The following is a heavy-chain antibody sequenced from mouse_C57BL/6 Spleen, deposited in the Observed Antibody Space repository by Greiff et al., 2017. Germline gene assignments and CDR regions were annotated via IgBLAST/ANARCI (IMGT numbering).Heavy chain of an antibody. J-gene: IGHJ4*01. V-gene: IGHV1-58*01. CDR1: GYTFTSYG. D-gene: IGHD1-1*01. CDR2: IYIGNGYT. Sequence: EVQLVESGAELVRPGSSVKMSCKTSGYTFTSYGINWVKQRPGQGLECIGYIYIGNGYTEYNEKFKGKATLTSDTSSSTAYMQLSSLTSEDSAIYFCARGPPDYYGSTPYAMDYWGQGTSVTVSS. CDR3: ARGPPDYYGSTPYAMDY.